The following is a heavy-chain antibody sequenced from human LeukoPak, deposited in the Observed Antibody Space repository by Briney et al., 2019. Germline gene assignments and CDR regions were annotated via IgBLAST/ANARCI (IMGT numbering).Heavy chain of an antibody. CDR2: INTNTGNP. D-gene: IGHD3-10*01. J-gene: IGHJ3*02. CDR1: GGTFSSYA. CDR3: ASSMVRGVIITPDAFDI. Sequence: GSSVKVSCKASGGTFSSYAISWVRQAPGQGLEWMGWINTNTGNPTYAQGFTGRFVFSLDTSVSTAYLQISSLKAEDTAVYYCASSMVRGVIITPDAFDIWGQGTMVTVSS. V-gene: IGHV7-4-1*02.